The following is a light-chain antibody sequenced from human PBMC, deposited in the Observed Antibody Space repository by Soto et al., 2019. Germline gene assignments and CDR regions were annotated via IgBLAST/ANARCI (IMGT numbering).Light chain of an antibody. CDR3: QQSYTIPFT. CDR1: QNIHSF. CDR2: GGS. V-gene: IGKV1-39*01. Sequence: DIQMTQSPSSLAASVGERVTITCRASQNIHSFLNWYQQKPGKAPQVLIYGGSALQSGVPSRFSGSGSGTDFTITISSLQPEDFANYFCQQSYTIPFTFGPGTRVDI. J-gene: IGKJ3*01.